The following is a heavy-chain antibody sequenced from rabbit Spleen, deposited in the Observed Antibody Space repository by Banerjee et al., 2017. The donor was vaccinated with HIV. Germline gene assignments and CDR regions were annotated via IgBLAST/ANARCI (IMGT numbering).Heavy chain of an antibody. CDR1: GFDSSRYYV. CDR3: ARDLVAVIGWNFNL. D-gene: IGHD1-1*01. J-gene: IGHJ4*01. Sequence: QEQLVESGGGLVQPGESLTLSCKASGFDSSRYYVSWVRQAPGKGLEWIGYIDPVFGITYYANWVNGRFSISKTSSTTVTLQITSLTAADTATYFCARDLVAVIGWNFNLWGPGTLVTVS. CDR2: IDPVFGIT. V-gene: IGHV1S45*01.